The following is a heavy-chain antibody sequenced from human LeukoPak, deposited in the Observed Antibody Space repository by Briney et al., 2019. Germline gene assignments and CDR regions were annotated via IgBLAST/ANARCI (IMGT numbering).Heavy chain of an antibody. CDR2: INHSGST. D-gene: IGHD1-26*01. J-gene: IGHJ3*02. CDR3: ARCRDSGSFFDAFDI. CDR1: GYSISSGYY. Sequence: SETLSLTCTVSGYSISSGYYWSWIRQPPGKGLEWIGEINHSGSTNYNPSLKSRVTISVDTSKNQFSLKLSSVTAADTAVYYCARCRDSGSFFDAFDIWGQGTMVTVSS. V-gene: IGHV4-38-2*02.